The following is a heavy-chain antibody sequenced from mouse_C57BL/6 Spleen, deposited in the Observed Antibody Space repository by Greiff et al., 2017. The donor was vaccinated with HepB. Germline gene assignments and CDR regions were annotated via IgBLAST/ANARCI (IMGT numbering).Heavy chain of an antibody. CDR2: IHPNSGST. J-gene: IGHJ2*01. V-gene: IGHV1-64*01. Sequence: QVQLKQPGAELVKPGASVKLSCKASGYTFTSYWMHWVKQRPGQGLEWIGMIHPNSGSTNYNEKFKSKATLTVDKSSSTAYMQLSSLTSEDSAVYYCARYEAGDFDYWGQGTTLTVSS. CDR3: ARYEAGDFDY. D-gene: IGHD2-3*01. CDR1: GYTFTSYW.